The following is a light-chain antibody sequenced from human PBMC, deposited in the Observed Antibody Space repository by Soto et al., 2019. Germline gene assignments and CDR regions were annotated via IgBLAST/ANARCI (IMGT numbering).Light chain of an antibody. Sequence: MARQSVSSNLAWYQQTPGQAPRLLIYGASTRATGIPARFSCSGSGTESAFTISMLYPEAFGVDFCHSFNPGPPWTFGQGTKVDIK. V-gene: IGKV3-15*01. CDR3: HSFNPGPPWT. CDR1: QSVSSN. CDR2: GAS. J-gene: IGKJ1*01.